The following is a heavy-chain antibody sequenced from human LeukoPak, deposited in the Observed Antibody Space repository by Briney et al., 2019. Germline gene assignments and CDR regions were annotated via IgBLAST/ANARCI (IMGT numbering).Heavy chain of an antibody. J-gene: IGHJ4*02. CDR3: ARLTSTSDY. CDR1: GFTFDDYA. Sequence: GRSLRLSCAASGFTFDDYAMHWVRQAPGKGLEWVSGISWNSGSIGYVDSVKGRFTISRDNSKNTLYLQMNSLRAEDTAVYYCARLTSTSDYWGQGTLVTVSS. D-gene: IGHD3-9*01. CDR2: ISWNSGSI. V-gene: IGHV3-9*01.